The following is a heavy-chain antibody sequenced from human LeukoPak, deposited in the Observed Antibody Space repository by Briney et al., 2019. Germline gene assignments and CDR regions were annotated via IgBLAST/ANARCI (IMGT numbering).Heavy chain of an antibody. D-gene: IGHD3-10*01. CDR1: GFTFSSYW. CDR3: ARGARGSGTASDY. CDR2: INSDGSST. Sequence: PGGSLRLACAPSGFTFSSYWMSWVRQAPGKGLVWVSRINSDGSSTNYADSVKGRFTISRDNAKNTLHLQMNSLRAEDTAVYYCARGARGSGTASDYWGQGTLVTVSS. J-gene: IGHJ4*02. V-gene: IGHV3-74*01.